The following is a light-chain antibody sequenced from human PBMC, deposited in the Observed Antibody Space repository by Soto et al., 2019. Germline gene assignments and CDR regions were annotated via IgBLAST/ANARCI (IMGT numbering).Light chain of an antibody. Sequence: EIVLTQSPGTLSLSPGERATLSCRASHSVSSSYLAWYQQKPGQAPRLLIYGASSRSTGIPDRFSGSGSGTDFAVTISRLEAEDFAVYYCQQNGRRPPITFGQGTRLEIK. CDR2: GAS. CDR3: QQNGRRPPIT. V-gene: IGKV3-20*01. J-gene: IGKJ5*01. CDR1: HSVSSSY.